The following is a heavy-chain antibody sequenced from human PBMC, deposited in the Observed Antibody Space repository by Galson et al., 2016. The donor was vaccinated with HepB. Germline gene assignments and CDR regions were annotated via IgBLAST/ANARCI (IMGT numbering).Heavy chain of an antibody. CDR2: IYHSGTA. CDR3: ARSYGGYAFDI. Sequence: SETLSLTCTVCGDSISSGDWWSWVRQPPGKGLEWIGEIYHSGTANYNPSLKSRVTISVDKSKSQFSLKVTSVTAADTAVYYCARSYGGYAFDIWGQGTMVTVPS. D-gene: IGHD4-23*01. V-gene: IGHV4-4*02. J-gene: IGHJ3*02. CDR1: GDSISSGDW.